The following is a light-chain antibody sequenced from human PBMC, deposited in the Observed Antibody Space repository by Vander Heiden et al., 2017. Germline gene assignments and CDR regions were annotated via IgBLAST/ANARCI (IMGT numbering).Light chain of an antibody. CDR3: RQALQTPQT. CDR1: QSLLHSNGYNY. CDR2: LGS. Sequence: DIVMTQSPLSLPVTPGEPASISCRSSQSLLHSNGYNYLDWYLQKPGQSPQLLIYLGSNRASGVPDRFSGSASGTDFTLKISIVDAEDVGVYYCRQALQTPQTFGQGTKVEIK. V-gene: IGKV2-28*01. J-gene: IGKJ1*01.